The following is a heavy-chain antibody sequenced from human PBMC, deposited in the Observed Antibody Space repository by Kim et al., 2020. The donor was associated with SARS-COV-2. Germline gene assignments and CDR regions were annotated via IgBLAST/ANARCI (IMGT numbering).Heavy chain of an antibody. Sequence: GGSLRLSCEASGFRFSDYYMNWVRQAPGKGLEWVAYINGDGSSMKCADSVNGRFSISRDNANKTLYLQMNSLRAEDTAVYYCARESCNWDHGTRV. J-gene: IGHJ4*01. CDR1: GFRFSDYY. CDR2: INGDGSSM. CDR3: ARESCN. D-gene: IGHD2-8*01. V-gene: IGHV3-11*01.